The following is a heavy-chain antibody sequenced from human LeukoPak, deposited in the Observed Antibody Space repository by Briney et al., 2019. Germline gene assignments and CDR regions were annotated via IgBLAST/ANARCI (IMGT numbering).Heavy chain of an antibody. Sequence: SETLSLTCTVSGVSISSYYWSWIRQPAGKGLVWIGRIYISGSTNYNPSLKSRVTMSVDTSKHQFSLKLSSVTAADTAVYYCARGPSTTMVRGGQWYYYMNVWGKGTTVTISS. V-gene: IGHV4-4*07. CDR1: GVSISSYY. D-gene: IGHD3-10*01. CDR2: IYISGST. J-gene: IGHJ6*03. CDR3: ARGPSTTMVRGGQWYYYMNV.